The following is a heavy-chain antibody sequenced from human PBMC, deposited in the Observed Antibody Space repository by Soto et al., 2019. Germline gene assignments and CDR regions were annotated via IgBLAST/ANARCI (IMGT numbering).Heavy chain of an antibody. CDR2: IFWVGGGT. CDR1: GSTIDDYA. J-gene: IGHJ4*02. D-gene: IGHD1-1*01. CDR3: GKDLSRGVLES. V-gene: IGHV3-9*01. Sequence: EVQVVESGGGLVQPGGSLTLSCVVSGSTIDDYAMHWVRQVPGKGLEWVSGIFWVGGGTGYADSVKGRFTISRDRARSSLSLQMSSLRIEDTAVYYCGKDLSRGVLESWGQGTRVTVSS.